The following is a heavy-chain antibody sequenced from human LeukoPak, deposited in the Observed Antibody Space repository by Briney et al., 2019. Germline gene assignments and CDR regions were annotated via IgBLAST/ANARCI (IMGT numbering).Heavy chain of an antibody. Sequence: PSETLSLTCAVSGYSISSGYYWGWIRQPPGKGLEWIGSIYHSGSTYYNPSLKSRVTISVDTSKNQFSLKLSPVTAADTAVYYCAGGLAHCSSTSCHDYWGQGTLVTASS. V-gene: IGHV4-38-2*01. CDR3: AGGLAHCSSTSCHDY. D-gene: IGHD2-2*01. CDR2: IYHSGST. CDR1: GYSISSGYY. J-gene: IGHJ4*02.